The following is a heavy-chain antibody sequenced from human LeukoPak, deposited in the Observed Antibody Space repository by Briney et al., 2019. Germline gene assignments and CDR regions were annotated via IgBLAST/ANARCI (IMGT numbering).Heavy chain of an antibody. D-gene: IGHD1-7*01. Sequence: QPGGSLRLSCAASGFTFSSYEMNWVRQAPGKGLEWVAYISSGGSSIYYADSVKGRFTISRDNAKNSLYLQMNRLRAEDTAVYYCARGRTRDYFDYWGQGTLVTVYS. CDR3: ARGRTRDYFDY. CDR2: ISSGGSSI. J-gene: IGHJ4*02. V-gene: IGHV3-48*03. CDR1: GFTFSSYE.